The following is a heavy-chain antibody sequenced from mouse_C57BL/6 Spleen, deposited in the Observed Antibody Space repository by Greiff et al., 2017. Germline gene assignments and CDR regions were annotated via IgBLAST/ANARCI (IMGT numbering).Heavy chain of an antibody. CDR3: ARVYYDYDEYFDY. J-gene: IGHJ2*01. CDR1: GFNIKDYY. CDR2: IDPEDGET. D-gene: IGHD2-4*01. Sequence: VQLKQSGAELVKPGASVKLSCTASGFNIKDYYMHWVKQRTEQGLEWIGRIDPEDGETKYARKFKGKATITADKSSHTAYLQLSSLTSEDTAVYYCARVYYDYDEYFDYWGQGTTLTGSS. V-gene: IGHV14-2*01.